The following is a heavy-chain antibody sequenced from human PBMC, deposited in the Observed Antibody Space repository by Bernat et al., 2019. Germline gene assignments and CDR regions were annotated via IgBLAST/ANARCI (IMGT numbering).Heavy chain of an antibody. J-gene: IGHJ5*02. CDR2: INPNSGGT. Sequence: QVQLVQSGAEVKKPGASVKVSCKASGYTFTGYYMHWVRQAPGQGLEWMGWINPNSGGTNYAQKFQGRLTMTRDTSISTAYMELSRLRADDTAVYYCARDRFLDSSSWFDPRGQGTLVTVSS. CDR3: ARDRFLDSSSWFDP. CDR1: GYTFTGYY. D-gene: IGHD6-6*01. V-gene: IGHV1-2*02.